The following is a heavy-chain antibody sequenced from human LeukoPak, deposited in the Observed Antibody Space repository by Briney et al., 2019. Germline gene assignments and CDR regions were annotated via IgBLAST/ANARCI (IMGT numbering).Heavy chain of an antibody. V-gene: IGHV3-23*01. CDR3: AKDIVVVPAPGDAFDI. D-gene: IGHD2-2*01. CDR1: GFTFSSYA. CDR2: ISGSGGST. J-gene: IGHJ3*02. Sequence: GGSLRLSCAASGFTFSSYAMGWVRQAPGKGLEWVSAISGSGGSTYYADSVKGRFTISRDNSKNTLYLQMNSLRAEDTAVYYCAKDIVVVPAPGDAFDIWGQGTMVTVSS.